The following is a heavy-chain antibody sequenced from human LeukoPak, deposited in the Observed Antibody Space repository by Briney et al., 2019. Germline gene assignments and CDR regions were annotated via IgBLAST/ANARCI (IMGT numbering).Heavy chain of an antibody. V-gene: IGHV3-74*01. D-gene: IGHD2-8*02. CDR1: VFTFNKYA. CDR3: ARDGFTGPRTAYLDH. Sequence: PGRSLRLSCAVSVFTFNKYAIHSVRQIPGTRLVSFSGLGADGSGTRYADSVKGRFTIARDNAKNTVYLQMSSRRADDTAVYYCARDGFTGPRTAYLDHWGQGTLVTVSS. J-gene: IGHJ4*01. CDR2: LGADGSGT.